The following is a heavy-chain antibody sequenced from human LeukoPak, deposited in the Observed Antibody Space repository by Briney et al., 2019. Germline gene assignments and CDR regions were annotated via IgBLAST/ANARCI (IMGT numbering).Heavy chain of an antibody. J-gene: IGHJ4*02. V-gene: IGHV3-9*03. CDR2: IICNSGSI. D-gene: IGHD3-3*01. CDR3: AKDATIFGVADPYYFDY. CDR1: GFTFDDYA. Sequence: GRSLRLSCAASGFTFDDYAMHWVRQAPGKGLEWVSGIICNSGSIGYADSVKGRFTISRDNEKHSLYMKMTSLRGEDMALYYCAKDATIFGVADPYYFDYWGQGTLVTVSS.